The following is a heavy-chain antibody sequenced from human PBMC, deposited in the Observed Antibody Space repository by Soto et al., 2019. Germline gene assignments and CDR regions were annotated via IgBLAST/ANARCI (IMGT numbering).Heavy chain of an antibody. V-gene: IGHV3-23*01. D-gene: IGHD6-19*01. J-gene: IGHJ4*02. CDR2: ISGSDGTT. CDR1: GFTFSSYA. CDR3: AKVTAYSSGWKRFDY. Sequence: GGSLRLSCAASGFTFSSYAMSWVRQAPGEGLEWVSTISGSDGTTYYADSVKGRFTISRDNSKNTLHLQMNSLRAEDTAVYYCAKVTAYSSGWKRFDYWGQGTLVTVSS.